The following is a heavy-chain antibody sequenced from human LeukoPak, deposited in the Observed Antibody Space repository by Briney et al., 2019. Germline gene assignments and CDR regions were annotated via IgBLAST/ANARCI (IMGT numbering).Heavy chain of an antibody. V-gene: IGHV3-49*04. CDR3: TTTDNGEDLGY. CDR2: IRSKAYGGTT. CDR1: GITFGDYA. Sequence: GRSLRLSCTASGITFGDYAMSWVRQAPGKGLEWVGFIRSKAYGGTTEYAASVKGRFITSRDDSKSIAYLQMNSLKTEDTAMYYCTTTDNGEDLGYWGQGTLVTVSS. D-gene: IGHD3-10*01. J-gene: IGHJ4*02.